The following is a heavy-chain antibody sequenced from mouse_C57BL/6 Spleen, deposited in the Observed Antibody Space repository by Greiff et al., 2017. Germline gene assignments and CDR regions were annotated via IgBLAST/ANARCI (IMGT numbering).Heavy chain of an antibody. J-gene: IGHJ2*01. D-gene: IGHD1-1*01. CDR3: ARGGGSSHYLDY. V-gene: IGHV1-54*01. CDR1: GYAFTNYL. Sequence: LMESGAELVRPGTSVKVSCKASGYAFTNYLIEWVKQRPGQGLEWIGVINPGSGGTNYNEKFKGKATLTADKSSSTASMQLSSLASEDSAVYFCARGGGSSHYLDYWGQGTTLTVSS. CDR2: INPGSGGT.